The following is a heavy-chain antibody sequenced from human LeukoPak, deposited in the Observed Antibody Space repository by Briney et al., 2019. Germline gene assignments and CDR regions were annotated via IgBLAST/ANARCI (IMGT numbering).Heavy chain of an antibody. CDR1: GGSFSGHY. CDR3: ARAGYYGAYDGFDI. V-gene: IGHV4-34*01. J-gene: IGHJ3*02. Sequence: SETLSLTCAVYGGSFSGHYCNWIRQPPGKGLEWFGESNHGGMTNYNPSLRSRVTISVDTSKNQFSLKLNSVTAADTAVYYCARAGYYGAYDGFDIWGQGTLVTVSS. D-gene: IGHD4-17*01. CDR2: SNHGGMT.